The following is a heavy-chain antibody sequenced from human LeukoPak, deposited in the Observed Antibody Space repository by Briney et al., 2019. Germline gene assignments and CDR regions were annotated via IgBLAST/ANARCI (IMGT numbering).Heavy chain of an antibody. Sequence: SETLSLTCTVSGGSISSYYWSWIRQPPGEGLEWIGYIYYSGSTNYNPSLKSRVTISVDTSKNQFSLKLSSVTAADTAVYYCARSPRDSSGYWGFDYWGQGTLVTVSS. CDR2: IYYSGST. J-gene: IGHJ4*02. D-gene: IGHD3-22*01. CDR3: ARSPRDSSGYWGFDY. V-gene: IGHV4-59*01. CDR1: GGSISSYY.